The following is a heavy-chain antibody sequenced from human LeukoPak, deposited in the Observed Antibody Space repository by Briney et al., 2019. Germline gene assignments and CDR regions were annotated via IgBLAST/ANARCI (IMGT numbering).Heavy chain of an antibody. J-gene: IGHJ4*02. Sequence: SETLSLTCTVSGGSISSYYWSWIRQPAGKGLEWIGRIYSSGSTNYNPSLKNRVTMSVDTSKSQFSLKPSSVTAADTAVYYCARVSVSGTYDYWGQGTLVTVSS. CDR1: GGSISSYY. CDR2: IYSSGST. D-gene: IGHD5/OR15-5a*01. CDR3: ARVSVSGTYDY. V-gene: IGHV4-4*07.